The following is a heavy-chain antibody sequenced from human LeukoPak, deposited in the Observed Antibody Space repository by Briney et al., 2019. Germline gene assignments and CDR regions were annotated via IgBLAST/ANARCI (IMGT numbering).Heavy chain of an antibody. J-gene: IGHJ4*02. D-gene: IGHD3-22*01. CDR1: GFTFDDYA. CDR2: ISWNSGSI. Sequence: GGSLRLSCAASGFTFDDYAMHWVRQAPGKGLEWVSGISWNSGSIGYADSVKGRFTISRDNAKNSLYLQMNSLRAEDTAVYYCAKDSSNYYDSSGYSPFDYWGQGTLVTVSS. CDR3: AKDSSNYYDSSGYSPFDY. V-gene: IGHV3-9*01.